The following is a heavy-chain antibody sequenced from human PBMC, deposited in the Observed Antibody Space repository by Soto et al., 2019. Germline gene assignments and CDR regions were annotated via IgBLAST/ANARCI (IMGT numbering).Heavy chain of an antibody. V-gene: IGHV1-18*01. Sequence: ASVKVSCKASGGTFSSYAISWVRQAPGQGLEWMGGISAYIGNTNYAQKLQGRVTMTTDKSTSTAYMELRSLRSDDTAVNYCARDIVVVPAPSGWFDPWAQGTLVTVSS. CDR1: GGTFSSYA. D-gene: IGHD2-2*01. J-gene: IGHJ5*02. CDR3: ARDIVVVPAPSGWFDP. CDR2: ISAYIGNT.